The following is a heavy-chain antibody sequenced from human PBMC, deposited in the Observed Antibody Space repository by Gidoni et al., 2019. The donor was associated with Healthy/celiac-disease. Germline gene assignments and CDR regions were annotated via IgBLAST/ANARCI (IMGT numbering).Heavy chain of an antibody. CDR2: IYYRGIT. D-gene: IGHD2-21*02. CDR1: GRPISSYY. Sequence: QVQLQESGPGLVKPSETLSLTCTVLGRPISSYYWSWIRQPPGTGLDWIGYIYYRGITNYNPSLKSRFTISVDTSKHQFSLKLSSVTAADTAVYYCARAAYCGGDCYSIDYWGQGTLVTVSS. V-gene: IGHV4-59*01. J-gene: IGHJ4*02. CDR3: ARAAYCGGDCYSIDY.